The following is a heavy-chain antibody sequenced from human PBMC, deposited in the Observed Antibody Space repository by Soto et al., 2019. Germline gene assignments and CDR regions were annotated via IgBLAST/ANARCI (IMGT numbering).Heavy chain of an antibody. Sequence: PGGSLRLSCAASGFTFSSYAMSWVRQAPGKGLEWVSAISGSGGSTYYADSVKGRFTISRDNSKNTLYLQMNSLRAEDTAVYYCAKDRYYDSSGYYDDYWGQGALVTVSS. D-gene: IGHD3-22*01. CDR1: GFTFSSYA. CDR2: ISGSGGST. V-gene: IGHV3-23*01. J-gene: IGHJ4*02. CDR3: AKDRYYDSSGYYDDY.